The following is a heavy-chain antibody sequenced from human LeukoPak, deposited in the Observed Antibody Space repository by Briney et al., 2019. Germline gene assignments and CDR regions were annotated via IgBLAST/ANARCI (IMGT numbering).Heavy chain of an antibody. CDR3: ATKDSSGYYYRHSYYYYYMDV. J-gene: IGHJ6*03. CDR2: INPNSGGT. Sequence: ASVKVSCKASGYTFTGYYMHWVRQAPGQGLEWMGWINPNSGGTNYAQKFQGRVTMTRDTSISTAYMELSRLRSDDTAVYYCATKDSSGYYYRHSYYYYYMDVWGKGTTVTISS. CDR1: GYTFTGYY. D-gene: IGHD3-22*01. V-gene: IGHV1-2*02.